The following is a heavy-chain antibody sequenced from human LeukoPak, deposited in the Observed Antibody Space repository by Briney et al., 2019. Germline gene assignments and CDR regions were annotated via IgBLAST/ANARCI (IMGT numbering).Heavy chain of an antibody. J-gene: IGHJ3*02. CDR1: GFPVNSNY. Sequence: PGGSLRLSCAASGFPVNSNYMSWVRQAPGKGLEWVSVIYSGGSTYYADSVKGRFTISRHNSKNTLYLQMNSLRAEDTAVYYCARGFLSFLAVAERRAFDIWGQGTMVTVSS. V-gene: IGHV3-53*04. D-gene: IGHD6-19*01. CDR2: IYSGGST. CDR3: ARGFLSFLAVAERRAFDI.